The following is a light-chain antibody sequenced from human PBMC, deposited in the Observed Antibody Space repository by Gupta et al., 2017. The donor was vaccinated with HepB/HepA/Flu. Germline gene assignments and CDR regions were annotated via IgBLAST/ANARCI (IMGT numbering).Light chain of an antibody. Sequence: QSGLTQPSYVHGSPGQSVTLHCTGTSSDVGGYNYVSWYQQHPGKAPKLMIYDVSKRPSGVPDRFSGSKSGNTASLTISGLQAEDEADYYCCSYAGSYTSPYVFGTGTKVTVL. CDR1: SSDVGGYNY. CDR3: CSYAGSYTSPYV. V-gene: IGLV2-11*01. J-gene: IGLJ1*01. CDR2: DVS.